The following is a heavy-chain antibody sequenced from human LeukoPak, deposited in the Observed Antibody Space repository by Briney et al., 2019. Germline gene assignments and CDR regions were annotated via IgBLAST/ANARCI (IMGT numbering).Heavy chain of an antibody. CDR1: GFTFRSFA. D-gene: IGHD3-10*01. CDR2: INSDGSST. J-gene: IGHJ4*02. V-gene: IGHV3-74*01. Sequence: GGSLRLSCEASGFTFRSFAMSWVRQAPGKGLVWVSRINSDGSSTIYADSVKGRFTISRDNAKNTLYLQMNSLRAEDTAVYYCARGRGSGSSDYWGQGTLVTVSS. CDR3: ARGRGSGSSDY.